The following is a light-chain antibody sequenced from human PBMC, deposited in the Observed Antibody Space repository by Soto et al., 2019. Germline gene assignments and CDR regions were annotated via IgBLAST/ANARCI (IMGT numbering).Light chain of an antibody. CDR2: DTS. V-gene: IGKV3D-20*01. J-gene: IGKJ1*01. Sequence: DIALTQSPATLYVSPGERATLYCGASQRVSGGFLAWYQQKPGLAPRLILYDTSFRATGIPDRFSGSGSGTDFPLTISRLDPEDFAVDDCQQYGSSPSFGPGTKVDIK. CDR3: QQYGSSPS. CDR1: QRVSGGF.